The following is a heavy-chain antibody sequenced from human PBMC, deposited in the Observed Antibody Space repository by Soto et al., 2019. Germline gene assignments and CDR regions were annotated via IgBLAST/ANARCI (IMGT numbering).Heavy chain of an antibody. CDR3: ARDLNSSGWEKTGEIDY. CDR1: GYTFTSYG. J-gene: IGHJ4*02. CDR2: ISAYNGNT. Sequence: QVQLVQSGAEVKKPGASVKVSCKASGYTFTSYGISWVRQAPGQGLEWMGWISAYNGNTNYAQKLQGRVTMTTDTSTSTAYREQRGLRSDDTAVYYCARDLNSSGWEKTGEIDYWCQGTLVTVSS. V-gene: IGHV1-18*04. D-gene: IGHD6-19*01.